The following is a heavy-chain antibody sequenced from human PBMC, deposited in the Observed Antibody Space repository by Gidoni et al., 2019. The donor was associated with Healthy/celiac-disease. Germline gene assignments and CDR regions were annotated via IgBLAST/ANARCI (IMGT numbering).Heavy chain of an antibody. CDR2: INRDGSST. CDR3: ARERIYCSSTSCYPWYFDL. Sequence: EVQLVESGGGLVQPGGSLRLSCAASGFTFSSYWMHWVRQAPGKGLVWVSRINRDGSSTSYADSVKGRFTISRDNAKNTLYLQMNSLRAEDTAVYYCARERIYCSSTSCYPWYFDLWGRGTLVTVSS. D-gene: IGHD2-2*01. CDR1: GFTFSSYW. V-gene: IGHV3-74*01. J-gene: IGHJ2*01.